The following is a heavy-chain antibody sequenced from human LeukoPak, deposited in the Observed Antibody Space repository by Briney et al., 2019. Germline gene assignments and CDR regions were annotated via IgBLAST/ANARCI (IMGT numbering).Heavy chain of an antibody. CDR1: GFTFSSYW. CDR3: AKLISGTLGMDV. CDR2: INNDGSST. Sequence: GGSLRLSCAASGFTFSSYWMHWVRQAPGKGLVWVSHINNDGSSTMYSDSVKGRFTISRDNAKNMLYLQMNSLRAEDTAVYYCAKLISGTLGMDVWGQGTTVTVSS. V-gene: IGHV3-74*03. D-gene: IGHD6-13*01. J-gene: IGHJ6*02.